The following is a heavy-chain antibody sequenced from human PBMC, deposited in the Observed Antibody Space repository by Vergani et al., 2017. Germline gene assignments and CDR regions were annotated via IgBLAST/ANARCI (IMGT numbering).Heavy chain of an antibody. J-gene: IGHJ6*02. D-gene: IGHD3-10*01. CDR1: DSSIMTNPY. Sequence: QVQLQESGPGLVKPSETLTLTCDVSDSSIMTNPYWGRFRQSPGKGLEWIGCIHHSGDTHYNSSLKSRVSISIVSSSKFSLSLTSVTAADTAIYSCARHRGSASFFPSSYFYGMDVWGHGTTVTVSS. CDR2: IHHSGDT. CDR3: ARHRGSASFFPSSYFYGMDV. V-gene: IGHV4-38-2*01.